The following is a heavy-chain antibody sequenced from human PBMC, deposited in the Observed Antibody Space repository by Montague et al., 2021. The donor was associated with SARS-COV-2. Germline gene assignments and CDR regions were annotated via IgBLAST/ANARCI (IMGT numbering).Heavy chain of an antibody. J-gene: IGHJ4*02. CDR2: ISSGGNK. Sequence: SLRLSCVASGFTFSTYAMNWVRQAPGKGLEWVSGISSGGNKHHAHSVKGRFTISRDDSRNTLYLQMHSLRAEDTAMYYCAKNFPGQFYFDDWGQGTLVAVSS. CDR3: AKNFPGQFYFDD. D-gene: IGHD2/OR15-2a*01. CDR1: GFTFSTYA. V-gene: IGHV3-23*01.